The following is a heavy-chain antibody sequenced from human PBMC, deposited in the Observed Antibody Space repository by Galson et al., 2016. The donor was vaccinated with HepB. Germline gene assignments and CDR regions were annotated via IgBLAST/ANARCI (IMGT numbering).Heavy chain of an antibody. V-gene: IGHV3-15*07. CDR3: ATGGSYSTNDPFDI. CDR2: IKSKPDGGTR. D-gene: IGHD1-26*01. CDR1: GFSFSNAW. Sequence: SLRLSCAASGFSFSNAWMNWVRQAPGKGLEWVGRIKSKPDGGTRDYAAPVKGGFSVSRDDSENTLYLQMNSLKTEDSAVYYCATGGSYSTNDPFDIWGQGTMVTVAS. J-gene: IGHJ3*02.